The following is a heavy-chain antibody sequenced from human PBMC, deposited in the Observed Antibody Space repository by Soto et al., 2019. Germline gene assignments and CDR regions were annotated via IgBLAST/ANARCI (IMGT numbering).Heavy chain of an antibody. V-gene: IGHV3-66*01. CDR2: IYSGGST. J-gene: IGHJ4*02. D-gene: IGHD1-26*01. CDR1: GFTVSSNY. CDR3: AKDFSIVGATSPFDY. Sequence: GGSLRLSCAASGFTVSSNYMSWVRQAPGKGLEWVSVIYSGGSTYYADSVKGRFTISRDNSKNTLYLQMNSLRAEDTAVYYCAKDFSIVGATSPFDYWGQGTLVTVSS.